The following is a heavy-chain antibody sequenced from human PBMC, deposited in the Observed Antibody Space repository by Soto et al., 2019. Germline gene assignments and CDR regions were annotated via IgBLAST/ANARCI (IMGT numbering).Heavy chain of an antibody. CDR2: ISGSGGST. CDR1: GFTFSSYA. CDR3: AKDRGGSYSN. V-gene: IGHV3-23*01. J-gene: IGHJ4*02. D-gene: IGHD1-26*01. Sequence: EVQLLESGGGLVQPGGSLRLSCAASGFTFSSYAMSWVRQAPGKGLEWVSAISGSGGSTYYADSGKGRFTISRDNSKNPLYLQMDSLRAEDTAVYYCAKDRGGSYSNWGQGTLVTVSS.